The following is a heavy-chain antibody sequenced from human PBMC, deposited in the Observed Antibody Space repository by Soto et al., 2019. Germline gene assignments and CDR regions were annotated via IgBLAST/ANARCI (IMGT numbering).Heavy chain of an antibody. D-gene: IGHD2-21*02. V-gene: IGHV4-30-2*01. CDR1: GGSISSGCYS. J-gene: IGHJ6*02. Sequence: SETLSLTCAVSGGSISSGCYSWSWIRQPPGKGLEWIGYIYHSGSTVYNPSFKSRVTISVDTSKNQFSLKLNSVTAADTAVYYCARDLWGYCGTDCYPLDVWGQGTTVTVSS. CDR3: ARDLWGYCGTDCYPLDV. CDR2: IYHSGST.